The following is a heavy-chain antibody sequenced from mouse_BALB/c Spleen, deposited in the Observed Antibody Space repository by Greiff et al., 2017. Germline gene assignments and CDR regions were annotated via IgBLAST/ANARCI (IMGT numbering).Heavy chain of an antibody. Sequence: EVMLVESGGGLVQPGGSRKLSCAASGFTFSSFGMHWVRQAPEKGLEWVAYISSGSSTIYYADTVKGRFTISRDNPKNTLFLQMTSLRSEDTAMYYCASISTALYYYAMDYWGQGTSVTVSS. CDR2: ISSGSSTI. CDR1: GFTFSSFG. CDR3: ASISTALYYYAMDY. J-gene: IGHJ4*01. D-gene: IGHD1-2*01. V-gene: IGHV5-17*02.